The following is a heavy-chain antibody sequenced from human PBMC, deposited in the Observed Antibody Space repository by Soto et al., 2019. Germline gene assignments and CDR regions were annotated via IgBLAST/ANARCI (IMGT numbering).Heavy chain of an antibody. CDR1: GFTFSTYG. CDR2: IWFHGNSQ. CDR3: VRGPGSGLRVSAFDF. J-gene: IGHJ3*01. V-gene: IGHV3-33*01. D-gene: IGHD6-19*01. Sequence: QVQLVESGGGVVQPGGSLRLSCAASGFTFSTYGMHWVRQAPGKGLEWVAIIWFHGNSQNYADSVKGRFTISRENSKNTVYLQMNRLRGEGHGVFYFVRGPGSGLRVSAFDFRGQGTMVTVSS.